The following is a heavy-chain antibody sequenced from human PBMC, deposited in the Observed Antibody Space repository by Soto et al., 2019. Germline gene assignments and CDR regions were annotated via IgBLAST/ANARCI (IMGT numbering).Heavy chain of an antibody. CDR3: ARDKSSGSGWAFDI. CDR2: IYSGGST. CDR1: GFTVSINY. V-gene: IGHV3-53*01. J-gene: IGHJ3*02. D-gene: IGHD2-15*01. Sequence: GGSLRLSCAASGFTVSINYMSWVRQSPGKGLEWVSVIYSGGSTYYADSVKGRFTISRDNSKNTLYLQMKSLRAEDKAGYYCARDKSSGSGWAFDIWGQGTMVTVSS.